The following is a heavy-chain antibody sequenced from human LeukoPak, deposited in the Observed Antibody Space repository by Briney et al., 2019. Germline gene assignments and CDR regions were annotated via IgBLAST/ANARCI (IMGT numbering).Heavy chain of an antibody. Sequence: MPGGSLRLSCAASGFTFSNAWMSWVRQAPGKGLEWVGRIKSKTDGGTTDYAAPVKGRFTISRDDSKNTLYLQMNSLKTEDTAVYYCTTGGDGYNPVYYYYGMDVWGQGTTVTVS. J-gene: IGHJ6*02. V-gene: IGHV3-15*01. CDR1: GFTFSNAW. D-gene: IGHD5-24*01. CDR2: IKSKTDGGTT. CDR3: TTGGDGYNPVYYYYGMDV.